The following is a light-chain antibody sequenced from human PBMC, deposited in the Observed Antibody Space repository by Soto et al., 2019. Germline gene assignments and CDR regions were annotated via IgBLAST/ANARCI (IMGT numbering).Light chain of an antibody. V-gene: IGKV3-11*01. J-gene: IGKJ5*01. CDR3: QQRSNWPIT. Sequence: ELVLTQSPATLPLSPGERATLSCRASQSVSSYLAWYQQKPGQAPRLLIYDASNRATGIPARFSGSGSGTDFTLTISSLETEDFAVYYCQQRSNWPITFGQGTRLEIK. CDR1: QSVSSY. CDR2: DAS.